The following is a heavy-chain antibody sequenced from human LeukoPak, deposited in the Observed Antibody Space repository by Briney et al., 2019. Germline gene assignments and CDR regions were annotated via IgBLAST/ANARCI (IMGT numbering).Heavy chain of an antibody. V-gene: IGHV4-34*01. J-gene: IGHJ6*03. CDR1: GGSFSNYY. D-gene: IGHD1-7*01. CDR3: ARRWNYGRNYYIDV. Sequence: SETLSLTCAVYGGSFSNYYWSWIRQPPGKGLEWIGEINDSGRINYNPSLMSRVTVSVDTSKNQFSLRLTSVTATDTAVYYCARRWNYGRNYYIDVWGKGATVSASS. CDR2: INDSGRI.